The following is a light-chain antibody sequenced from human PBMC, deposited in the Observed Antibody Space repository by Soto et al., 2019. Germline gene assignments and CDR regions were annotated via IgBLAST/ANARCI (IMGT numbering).Light chain of an antibody. V-gene: IGKV1-9*01. CDR3: QQFKSYPLT. J-gene: IGKJ4*01. Sequence: IQLTQSPSSLCASVRDRITLTRRASQGISSNLAWYQQKPGKVHKLLISAASTLQSGVPSRLSGSGSGTDFTLTMSSLQPEEFATYYCQQFKSYPLTVGRGIKVDIK. CDR2: AAS. CDR1: QGISSN.